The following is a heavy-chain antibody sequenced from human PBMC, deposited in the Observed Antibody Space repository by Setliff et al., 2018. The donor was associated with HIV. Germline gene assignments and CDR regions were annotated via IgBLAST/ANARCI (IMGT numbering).Heavy chain of an antibody. CDR2: INHSGST. V-gene: IGHV4-34*01. D-gene: IGHD3-10*01. Sequence: SETLSLTCAVYGGSFSGYYWSWIRQPPGKGLEWIGQINHSGSTNYNPSLKSRVTISVDTSKNQFSLKMSSVTAADTAVYYCARGQGILLWVGELPRDNGFDLWGQGTLVTVSS. CDR1: GGSFSGYY. CDR3: ARGQGILLWVGELPRDNGFDL. J-gene: IGHJ5*01.